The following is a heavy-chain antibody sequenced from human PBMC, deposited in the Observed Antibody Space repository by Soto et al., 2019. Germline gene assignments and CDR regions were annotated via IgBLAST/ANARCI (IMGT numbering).Heavy chain of an antibody. Sequence: VSCKASGFTFTSSAMQWVRQARGQRLEWIGWIVVGSGNTNYAQKFQERVTITRDMSTSTAYMELSSLRSEDTAVYYCAVVAAAGVYYGMDVWGQGTTVTVS. J-gene: IGHJ6*02. D-gene: IGHD6-13*01. CDR3: AVVAAAGVYYGMDV. CDR2: IVVGSGNT. V-gene: IGHV1-58*02. CDR1: GFTFTSSA.